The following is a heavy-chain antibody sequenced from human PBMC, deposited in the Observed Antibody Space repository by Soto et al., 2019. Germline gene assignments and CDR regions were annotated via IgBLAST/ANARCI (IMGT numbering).Heavy chain of an antibody. V-gene: IGHV3-11*01. CDR3: ARGIATGQLDP. D-gene: IGHD2-15*01. Sequence: GGSLRLSCAASGFTFSDYYMSWIRQAPGKGLEWVSYISSSGTTIYHADSVKGRFTISRDNAKNSLYLQMNSLRAEDTAVYYCARGIATGQLDPWGQGTLVTVSS. CDR2: ISSSGTTI. J-gene: IGHJ5*02. CDR1: GFTFSDYY.